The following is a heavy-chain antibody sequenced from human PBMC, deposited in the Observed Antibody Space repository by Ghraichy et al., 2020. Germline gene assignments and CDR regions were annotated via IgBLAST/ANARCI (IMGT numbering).Heavy chain of an antibody. Sequence: SCAASGFAFGTFGMSWVRQAPGKGLEWVSTIRESGRNTYYAVSVKGRFTISRDTSRNTLYLEMNSLRAEDTAIYYCARGIYDLDNWGQGTLVTVSS. CDR3: ARGIYDLDN. J-gene: IGHJ4*02. D-gene: IGHD3-3*01. CDR2: IRESGRNT. CDR1: GFAFGTFG. V-gene: IGHV3-23*01.